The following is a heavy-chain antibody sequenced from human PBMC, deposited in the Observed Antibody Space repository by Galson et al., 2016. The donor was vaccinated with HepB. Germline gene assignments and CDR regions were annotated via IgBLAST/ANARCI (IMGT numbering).Heavy chain of an antibody. CDR2: IYWDDDK. Sequence: PAQANPTQTRTLTCCFSGFPLRPRSVGGSWIRHPPGKPLEWLTLIYWDDDKRYSPPLKIRLTITKDTSKNQVVLTMTDMDPVDTATYYCVHSSGCTYDYWGPGTLVTVSS. J-gene: IGHJ4*02. V-gene: IGHV2-5*02. CDR3: VHSSGCTYDY. D-gene: IGHD6-19*01. CDR1: GFPLRPRSVG.